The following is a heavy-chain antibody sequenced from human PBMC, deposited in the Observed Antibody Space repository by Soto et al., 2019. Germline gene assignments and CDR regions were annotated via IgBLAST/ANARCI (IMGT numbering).Heavy chain of an antibody. J-gene: IGHJ4*02. CDR3: ASFRDYYDSIASYSRSDY. CDR1: GGSISSAGYA. Sequence: QVQLRESGPGLVKPSQTLSLTCTVSGGSISSAGYAWRWIRHHPGKGLEWIGHIYNSGTTFYNPSLARRLTLSPDTSKSLFSLKLSSVTAAGTAVYYCASFRDYYDSIASYSRSDYWGQGTLVTVSS. D-gene: IGHD3-22*01. V-gene: IGHV4-31*03. CDR2: IYNSGTT.